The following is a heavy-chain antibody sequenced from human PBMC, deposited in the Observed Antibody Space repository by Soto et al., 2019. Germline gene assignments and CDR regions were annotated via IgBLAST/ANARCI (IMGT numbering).Heavy chain of an antibody. Sequence: GGSLRLSCAASGFIFSDHCMDWFRQAPGKGLEWVANIKQDGSEENYVDSVKGRFTISRDNAKNALYLQMNSLRVEDTAVHYCAREIAARLWGKGTTVTVSS. J-gene: IGHJ6*04. V-gene: IGHV3-7*01. CDR3: AREIAARL. CDR1: GFIFSDHC. D-gene: IGHD6-6*01. CDR2: IKQDGSEE.